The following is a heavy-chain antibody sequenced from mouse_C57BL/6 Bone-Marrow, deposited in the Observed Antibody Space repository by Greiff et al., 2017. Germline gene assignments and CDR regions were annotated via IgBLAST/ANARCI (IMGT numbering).Heavy chain of an antibody. CDR1: GFSINSDCY. CDR3: ARARLYYAMDY. Sequence: EVQLVESGPSLVRPSQTLTLTCTVTGFSINSDCYWIWIRQLPGNKLEYIWYTFYSGITNYNPSLESRTYITRDTSKNQFSLKLSSVTTEDTATYYCARARLYYAMDYWGQGTSVTVSS. V-gene: IGHV3-3*01. J-gene: IGHJ4*01. CDR2: TFYSGIT.